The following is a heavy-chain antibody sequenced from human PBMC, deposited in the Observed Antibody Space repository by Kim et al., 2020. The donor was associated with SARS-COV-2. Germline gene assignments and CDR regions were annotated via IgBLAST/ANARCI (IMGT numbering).Heavy chain of an antibody. J-gene: IGHJ4*02. CDR3: AKGHVAC. V-gene: IGHV3-23*01. Sequence: GITYYTDSGQGRFTISRDNSKNTLYLQMNNLRPEDTAVYYCAKGHVACWGQGTQVTVSS. CDR2: GIT. D-gene: IGHD5-12*01.